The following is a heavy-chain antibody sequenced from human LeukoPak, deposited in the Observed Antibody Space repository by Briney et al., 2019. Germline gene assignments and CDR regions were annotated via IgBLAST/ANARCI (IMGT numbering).Heavy chain of an antibody. CDR3: AKVGSSSSWYKDY. D-gene: IGHD6-13*01. CDR2: ISYDGSNK. J-gene: IGHJ4*02. Sequence: PGGSLRLSCAASGFIFSNDAMHWVRQAPGKGLEWVAVISYDGSNKYYAGSVKGRFTISRDNSKNTLYLQMNSLRAEDTAVYYCAKVGSSSSWYKDYWGQGTLVTVSS. CDR1: GFIFSNDA. V-gene: IGHV3-30*18.